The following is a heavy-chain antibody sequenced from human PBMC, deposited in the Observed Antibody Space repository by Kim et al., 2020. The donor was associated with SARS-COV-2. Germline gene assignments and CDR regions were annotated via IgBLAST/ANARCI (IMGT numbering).Heavy chain of an antibody. J-gene: IGHJ6*02. CDR3: AKGWELLEGLDV. V-gene: IGHV3-9*01. D-gene: IGHD1-26*01. Sequence: GGSLRLSCAASGFTFGDYAMHWVRQAPGKGLEWVSGISWNSGSIGYADSVKGRFTISRDNAKNSLYLQMNSLRAEDTALYYCAKGWELLEGLDVWGQGTTVTVSS. CDR1: GFTFGDYA. CDR2: ISWNSGSI.